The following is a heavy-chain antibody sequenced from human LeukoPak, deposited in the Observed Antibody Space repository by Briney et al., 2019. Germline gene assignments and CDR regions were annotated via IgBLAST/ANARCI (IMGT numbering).Heavy chain of an antibody. Sequence: SETLSLTCTVSIGSIRSYYWSWVRQPPGKGLEWIGYIYYSGSTNYNPSLKSRVTISVDTSKNQFSLKLSSVTAADTAVYYCASVSRWDDWAFEGWGQVTLLTVSS. CDR1: IGSIRSYY. D-gene: IGHD3-16*01. V-gene: IGHV4-59*01. CDR3: ASVSRWDDWAFEG. J-gene: IGHJ4*02. CDR2: IYYSGST.